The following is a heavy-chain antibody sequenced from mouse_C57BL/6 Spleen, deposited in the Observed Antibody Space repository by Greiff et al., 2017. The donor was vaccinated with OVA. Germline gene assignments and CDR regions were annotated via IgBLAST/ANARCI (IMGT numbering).Heavy chain of an antibody. CDR3: ERRGY. J-gene: IGHJ2*01. CDR1: GYTFTSYW. V-gene: IGHV1-50*01. CDR2: IDPSDSYT. Sequence: QVQLQQPGAELVKPGASVKLSCKASGYTFTSYWMQWVKQRPGQGLEWIGEIDPSDSYTNYNQKFKGKATLTVDTSSSTAYMQLSSLTSEDSAVYYCERRGYRGQGTTLTVSS.